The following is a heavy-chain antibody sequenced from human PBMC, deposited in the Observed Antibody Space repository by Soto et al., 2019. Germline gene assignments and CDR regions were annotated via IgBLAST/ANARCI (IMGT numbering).Heavy chain of an antibody. J-gene: IGHJ6*02. CDR1: GFTFSSYG. CDR3: AKEAPRVAAAWFYYYGMDV. Sequence: GGSLRLSCAASGFTFSSYGMLWVRQAPGKGLEWVAVISYDGSNKYYADSVKGRFTISRDNSKNTLYLQMNSLRAEDTAVYYCAKEAPRVAAAWFYYYGMDVWGQGTTVTVSS. CDR2: ISYDGSNK. D-gene: IGHD6-13*01. V-gene: IGHV3-30*18.